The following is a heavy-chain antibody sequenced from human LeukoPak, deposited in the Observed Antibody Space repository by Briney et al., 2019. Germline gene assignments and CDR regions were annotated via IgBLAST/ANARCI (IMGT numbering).Heavy chain of an antibody. CDR2: INPNSGGT. Sequence: GASVKVSCKASGYTFTGYYMHWVRQAPGQGLEWMGWINPNSGGTNYAQKFQGRVTMTRDTSISTAYMELSRLRSDDTAVYYCARARANYDYVWGSYREYYFDYWGQGTLVTVSS. J-gene: IGHJ4*02. CDR1: GYTFTGYY. CDR3: ARARANYDYVWGSYREYYFDY. V-gene: IGHV1-2*02. D-gene: IGHD3-16*02.